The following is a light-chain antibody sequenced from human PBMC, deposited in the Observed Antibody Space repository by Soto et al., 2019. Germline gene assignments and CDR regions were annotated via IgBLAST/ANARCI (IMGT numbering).Light chain of an antibody. CDR3: QQYYRIPLP. V-gene: IGKV4-1*01. CDR1: QRVLYSSNNKNY. CDR2: LAS. J-gene: IGKJ4*01. Sequence: DIVMTQSPDSLAVSLGDRATINCKSSQRVLYSSNNKNYLAWYQQKPGQPPKLLIYLASTRESAFPYLSSGSGSGTDPTLPIRTLQAEDVAVSYCQQYYRIPLPFGGGNKVDIK.